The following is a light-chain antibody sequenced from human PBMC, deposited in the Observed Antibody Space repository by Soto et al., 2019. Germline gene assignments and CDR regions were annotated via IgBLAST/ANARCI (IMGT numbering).Light chain of an antibody. Sequence: QSVLTQPPSVSGAPGQRVTISCTGSSSNIGAGYDVHWYQQLPGTAPKLLIYGNSNRPSGVPDRFSGSKSGTSASLAITGLQAENGADYYCQSYNSSLSGSVFGGRTKQTV. CDR3: QSYNSSLSGSV. CDR1: SSNIGAGYD. CDR2: GNS. J-gene: IGLJ3*02. V-gene: IGLV1-40*01.